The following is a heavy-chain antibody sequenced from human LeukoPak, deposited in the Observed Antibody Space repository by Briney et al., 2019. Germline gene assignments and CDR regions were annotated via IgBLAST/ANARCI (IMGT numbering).Heavy chain of an antibody. D-gene: IGHD3-9*01. Sequence: GGALRLSCAASGFTFSSYAMHWVRQAPGKGLEWVTIISYDGTNKYYADSVKGRFTISRDNSKNTLYLQMNSLRAEDTAVYYCAREYYDILTGYSTDAFDIWGQGTMVTVSS. V-gene: IGHV3-30*04. CDR3: AREYYDILTGYSTDAFDI. J-gene: IGHJ3*02. CDR2: ISYDGTNK. CDR1: GFTFSSYA.